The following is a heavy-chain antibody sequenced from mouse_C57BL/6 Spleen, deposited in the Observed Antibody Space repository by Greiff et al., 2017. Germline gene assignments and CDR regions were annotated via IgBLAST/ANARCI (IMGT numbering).Heavy chain of an antibody. Sequence: QVQLQQSGAELVRPGTSVKMSCKASGYTFTNYWIGWAKQRPGHGLEWIGDIYPGGGYTNYNEKFKGKATLTADKSSSTAYMQFSSLTSEDSAIYYCARGLYGSSFYFDYWGQGTTLTVSS. CDR1: GYTFTNYW. CDR3: ARGLYGSSFYFDY. J-gene: IGHJ2*01. V-gene: IGHV1-63*01. CDR2: IYPGGGYT. D-gene: IGHD1-1*01.